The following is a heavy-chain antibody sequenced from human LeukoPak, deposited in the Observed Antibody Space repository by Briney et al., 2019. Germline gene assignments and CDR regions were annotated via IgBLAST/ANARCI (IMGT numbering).Heavy chain of an antibody. J-gene: IGHJ4*02. V-gene: IGHV3-11*04. D-gene: IGHD6-19*01. CDR2: IGSSGGPI. CDR3: AKDRPPYSSGWYYDY. Sequence: GGSLRLSCAASGFIFSDYYMSWIRQAPGKGLEWVSYIGSSGGPIYYADSVKGRFTISRDNSKNTLYLQMNSLRAEDTAVYYCAKDRPPYSSGWYYDYWGQGTLVTVSS. CDR1: GFIFSDYY.